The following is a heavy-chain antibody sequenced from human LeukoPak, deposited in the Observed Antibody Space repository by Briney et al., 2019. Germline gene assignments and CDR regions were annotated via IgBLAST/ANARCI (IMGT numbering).Heavy chain of an antibody. CDR3: ARAGRRAAAVDY. CDR2: IYYSGST. D-gene: IGHD6-13*01. Sequence: PSETLSLTCTVSGGSISSYYWSWIRQPPGKGLEWIGYIYYSGSTYYNPSLKSRVTISVDTSKNQFSLKLSSVTAADTAVYYCARAGRRAAAVDYWGQGTLVTVSS. J-gene: IGHJ4*02. V-gene: IGHV4-59*12. CDR1: GGSISSYY.